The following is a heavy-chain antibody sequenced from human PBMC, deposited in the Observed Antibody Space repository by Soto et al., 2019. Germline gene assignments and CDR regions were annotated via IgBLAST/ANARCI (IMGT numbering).Heavy chain of an antibody. V-gene: IGHV5-51*01. Sequence: PGESLKISCRGSGYTFTSYWIGWVRQMPGKGLECMGIIYPGDSDTRYSPSFQGQVTISADKSISTAYLQWSSLKASDTAMYYCARQAWVKVGATIHYYYGMDVWGQGTTVTVS. CDR2: IYPGDSDT. D-gene: IGHD1-26*01. CDR3: ARQAWVKVGATIHYYYGMDV. J-gene: IGHJ6*02. CDR1: GYTFTSYW.